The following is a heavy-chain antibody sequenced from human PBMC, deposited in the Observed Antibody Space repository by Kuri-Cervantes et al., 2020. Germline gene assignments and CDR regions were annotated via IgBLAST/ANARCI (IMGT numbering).Heavy chain of an antibody. CDR1: GYTLTSYG. CDR2: ISAYNGNT. D-gene: IGHD4-17*01. Sequence: ASVKVSCKASGYTLTSYGISWVRQAPGQGLEWMGWISAYNGNTNYAQKLQGRVTMTTDTSTSTAYMELRSLRADGTAVYYCARAYDYGDYVGAFDIWGQGTMVTVSS. CDR3: ARAYDYGDYVGAFDI. J-gene: IGHJ3*02. V-gene: IGHV1-18*01.